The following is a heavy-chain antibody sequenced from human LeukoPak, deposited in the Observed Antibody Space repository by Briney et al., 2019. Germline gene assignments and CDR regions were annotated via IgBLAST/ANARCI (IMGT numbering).Heavy chain of an antibody. V-gene: IGHV1-2*02. D-gene: IGHD6-13*01. CDR2: INPNSGGT. J-gene: IGHJ4*02. Sequence: GASVKVSCKAPGYSFTGYYMHWVRQAPGQGLEWMGWINPNSGGTNYAQKFQGRVTMTRDTSISTAYMELSRLRYDDTAVYYCARDPIAAAGLPGDHWGQGTLVTVSS. CDR1: GYSFTGYY. CDR3: ARDPIAAAGLPGDH.